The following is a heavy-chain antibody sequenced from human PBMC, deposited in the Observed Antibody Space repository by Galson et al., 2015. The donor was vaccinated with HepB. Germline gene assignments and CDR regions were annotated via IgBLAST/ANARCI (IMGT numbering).Heavy chain of an antibody. D-gene: IGHD5-18*01. Sequence: SVKVSCKASGYNFLDYYINWVRQAPGQGLEWMGIVDPSGGRTTYAQTSQGRVIMTRDTSTNTVYLELNSLRSDDTAVYYCARGGYTYGSGWLDPWGLGTRVTVSS. CDR3: ARGGYTYGSGWLDP. CDR2: VDPSGGRT. CDR1: GYNFLDYY. V-gene: IGHV1-46*01. J-gene: IGHJ5*01.